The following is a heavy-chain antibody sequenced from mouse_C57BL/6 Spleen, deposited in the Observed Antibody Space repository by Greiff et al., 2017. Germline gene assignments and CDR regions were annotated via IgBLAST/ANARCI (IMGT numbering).Heavy chain of an antibody. CDR1: GYTFTSYW. Sequence: QVQLQQPGAELVRPGSSVKLSCKASGYTFTSYWMHWVKQRPIQGLEWIGNIDPSDSETHYNQKFKDKATLTVDKSSSTDYMQHSSLTSEDSAVYCCARGLRYYFDYWGQGTTLTVSS. D-gene: IGHD1-1*01. J-gene: IGHJ2*01. V-gene: IGHV1-52*01. CDR3: ARGLRYYFDY. CDR2: IDPSDSET.